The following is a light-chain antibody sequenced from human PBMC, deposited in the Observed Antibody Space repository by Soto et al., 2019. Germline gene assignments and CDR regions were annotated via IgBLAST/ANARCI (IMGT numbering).Light chain of an antibody. V-gene: IGKV3-15*01. Sequence: EIVMTQSPATLSVSPGERATLSCRASQSVSSNLAWYQQKPGQAPRLLIYGASTRATGIPARFSGSESGTEFTLTINSLQSEDFAVYYCQQYNNWPRTFGQGTKVEIK. J-gene: IGKJ1*01. CDR1: QSVSSN. CDR2: GAS. CDR3: QQYNNWPRT.